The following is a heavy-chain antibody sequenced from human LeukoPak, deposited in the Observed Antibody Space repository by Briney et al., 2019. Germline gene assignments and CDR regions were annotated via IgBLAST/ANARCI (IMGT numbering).Heavy chain of an antibody. CDR3: AREGGYGSGSYSHNWFDP. V-gene: IGHV4-39*07. Sequence: SETLSLTCSVSGDSISLSFYYWGWIRQPPGKALEWIGSVYYSGTTSYNPSLKSRVTISVDTSKNQFSLKLSSVTAADTAVYYCAREGGYGSGSYSHNWFDPWGQGTLVTVSS. J-gene: IGHJ5*02. CDR2: VYYSGTT. D-gene: IGHD3-10*01. CDR1: GDSISLSFYY.